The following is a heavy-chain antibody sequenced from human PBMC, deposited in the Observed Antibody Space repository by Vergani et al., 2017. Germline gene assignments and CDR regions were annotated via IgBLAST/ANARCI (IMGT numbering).Heavy chain of an antibody. D-gene: IGHD1-1*01. CDR3: ATSIVGFCVSPNCLGAFES. CDR1: GYSISSGHY. CDR2: ISQSGRT. J-gene: IGHJ4*02. V-gene: IGHV4-38-2*02. Sequence: QVQLQESGPGLVKPSETLSLTCTVSGYSISSGHYWGWIRHSPGTGLEWIGGISQSGRTYYSPSLKSRLTISRDTSKNQFSLNLNSVIAADTAVYFCATSIVGFCVSPNCLGAFESWGQGTLVTVSS.